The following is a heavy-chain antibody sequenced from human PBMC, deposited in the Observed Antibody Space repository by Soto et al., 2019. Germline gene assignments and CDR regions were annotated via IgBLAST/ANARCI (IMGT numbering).Heavy chain of an antibody. CDR1: GYTYTSYG. CDR2: ISAYNGNR. CDR3: ASSAEGFDWLSYSYYYYYGMDV. Sequence: QVQLVQSGAEVKKPGASVKVSCKASGYTYTSYGIGRVRQAPGQGLEWMGWISAYNGNRNYAQKLQGRVTMTTDTSTSTAYMELRSLRSDDTAVYYCASSAEGFDWLSYSYYYYYGMDVWGQGTTVTVSS. D-gene: IGHD3-9*01. J-gene: IGHJ6*02. V-gene: IGHV1-18*01.